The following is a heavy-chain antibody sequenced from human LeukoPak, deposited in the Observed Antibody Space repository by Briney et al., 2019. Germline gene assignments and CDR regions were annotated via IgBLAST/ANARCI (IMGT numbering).Heavy chain of an antibody. D-gene: IGHD1-14*01. J-gene: IGHJ3*02. CDR3: ARGKPGRLAFDI. CDR1: GFIFSSSG. CDR2: IGTNSRTT. Sequence: PGGSLRLSCAASGFIFSSSGMNWVRQAPGKGLEWVSFIGTNSRTTYYGDSVKGRFTISRDNSKNTLYLQMNSLRAEDTAVYYCARGKPGRLAFDIWGQGTMVTVSS. V-gene: IGHV3-48*01.